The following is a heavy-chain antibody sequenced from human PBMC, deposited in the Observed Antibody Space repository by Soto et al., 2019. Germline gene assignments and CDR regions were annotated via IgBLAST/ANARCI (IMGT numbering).Heavy chain of an antibody. J-gene: IGHJ4*02. CDR2: IDKEGCSA. Sequence: GGSLRLSCAASGFTFTGHWMHWVRQVPGKGPVWLSRIDKEGCSARYADSVRGRFTISRDNARDTLYLQMNSLRADDTAVYYCARDLYYNYVDYWGQGTLVTVSS. V-gene: IGHV3-74*01. CDR3: ARDLYYNYVDY. CDR1: GFTFTGHW. D-gene: IGHD3-22*01.